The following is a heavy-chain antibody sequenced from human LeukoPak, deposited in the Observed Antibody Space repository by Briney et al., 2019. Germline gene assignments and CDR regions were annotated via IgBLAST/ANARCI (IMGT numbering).Heavy chain of an antibody. CDR2: ISAYNGNT. Sequence: ASVKVSCKASGYTFTSYGISWVRQAPGQGLEWMGWISAYNGNTNYAQKLQGRVTMTTDTSTSTAYMELRSLRSDDTAVYYCASDPKYDYVWGSYRPEEGYFDYWGQGTLVTVSS. D-gene: IGHD3-16*02. J-gene: IGHJ4*02. V-gene: IGHV1-18*04. CDR3: ASDPKYDYVWGSYRPEEGYFDY. CDR1: GYTFTSYG.